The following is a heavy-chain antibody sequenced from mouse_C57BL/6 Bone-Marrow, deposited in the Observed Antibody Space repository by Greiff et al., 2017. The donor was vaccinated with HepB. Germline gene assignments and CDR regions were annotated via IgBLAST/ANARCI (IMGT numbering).Heavy chain of an antibody. V-gene: IGHV10-1*01. CDR1: GFSFNTYA. D-gene: IGHD2-4*01. J-gene: IGHJ4*01. CDR3: VRGNYDYDSYAMGY. Sequence: EVKLVESGGGLVQPKGSLKLSCAASGFSFNTYAMNWVRQAPGQGLEWVARIRSKSNNYATYYADSVKDRFTISRDESESMLYLQMNNLKTEDTAMYYCVRGNYDYDSYAMGYWGQGTSVTVSS. CDR2: IRSKSNNYAT.